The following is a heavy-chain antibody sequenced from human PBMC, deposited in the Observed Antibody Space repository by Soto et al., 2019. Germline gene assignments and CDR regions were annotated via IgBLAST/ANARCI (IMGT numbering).Heavy chain of an antibody. Sequence: GESLKISCKGSGYSFPSYWIGWVRQMPGKGLEWMGIIYPGDSDARYRPSFQGQVTISVDKSISTAYLQWSSLKDSDTAMYYCSRRGYCSGGSRFSAAFDIWGQGTMVTVS. D-gene: IGHD2-15*01. J-gene: IGHJ3*02. CDR1: GYSFPSYW. CDR2: IYPGDSDA. CDR3: SRRGYCSGGSRFSAAFDI. V-gene: IGHV5-51*01.